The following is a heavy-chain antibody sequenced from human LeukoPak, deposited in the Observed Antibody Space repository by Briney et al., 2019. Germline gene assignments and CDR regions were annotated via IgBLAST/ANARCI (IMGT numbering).Heavy chain of an antibody. J-gene: IGHJ4*02. V-gene: IGHV1-2*02. CDR2: INPDSGGT. Sequence: GASVKVSCKAFGYTFTGYYMHWVRQAPGQGLEWMGWINPDSGGTNYAQKFQGRVTMTRDTSISTAYMELSRLRSDDTAVYYCARAAIAAAGTGEDYFDYWGQGTLVTVSS. D-gene: IGHD6-13*01. CDR1: GYTFTGYY. CDR3: ARAAIAAAGTGEDYFDY.